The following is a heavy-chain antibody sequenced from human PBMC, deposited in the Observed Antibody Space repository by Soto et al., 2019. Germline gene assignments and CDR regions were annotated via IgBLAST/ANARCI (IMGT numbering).Heavy chain of an antibody. V-gene: IGHV1-46*03. CDR2: INPSDGST. Sequence: ASVKVSCKASGYTFTTYYIHWVRQAPGQVLEWMAVINPSDGSTTYAQKFQGRVTMTRDTSTSTVYMDLGSLTSEDTAVYFCTRDMGGSYVDCWG. CDR1: GYTFTTYY. D-gene: IGHD1-26*01. J-gene: IGHJ4*03. CDR3: TRDMGGSYVDC.